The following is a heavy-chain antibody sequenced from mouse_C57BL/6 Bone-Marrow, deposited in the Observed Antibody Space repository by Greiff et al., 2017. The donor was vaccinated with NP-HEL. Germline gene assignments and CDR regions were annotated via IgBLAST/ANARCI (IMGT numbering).Heavy chain of an antibody. J-gene: IGHJ3*01. V-gene: IGHV5-6*02. CDR3: ARHDDYWFAY. D-gene: IGHD2-4*01. CDR1: GFTFSSYG. CDR2: ISSGGSYT. Sequence: EVKLVESGGDLVKPGGSLKLSCAASGFTFSSYGMSWVRQTPDKRLEWVATISSGGSYTYYPDSVKGRFTISRDNAKNTLYLQMSSLKSEDTAMYYCARHDDYWFAYWGQGTLVTVSA.